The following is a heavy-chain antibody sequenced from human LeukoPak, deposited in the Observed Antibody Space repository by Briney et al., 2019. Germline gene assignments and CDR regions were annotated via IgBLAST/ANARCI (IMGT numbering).Heavy chain of an antibody. J-gene: IGHJ4*02. CDR1: GYTFTSYA. CDR2: INTNTGNP. Sequence: ASVKVSCKASGYTFTSYAMNLVRQAPGQGLEWMGWINTNTGNPTYAQGFTGRFVFSLDTSVSTAYLQISSLKAEDTAVYYCARDLDPDSIAAAGTEFDYWGQGTLVTVSS. V-gene: IGHV7-4-1*02. D-gene: IGHD6-13*01. CDR3: ARDLDPDSIAAAGTEFDY.